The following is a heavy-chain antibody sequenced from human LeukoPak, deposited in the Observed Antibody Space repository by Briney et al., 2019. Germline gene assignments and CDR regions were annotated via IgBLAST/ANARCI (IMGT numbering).Heavy chain of an antibody. Sequence: RPGGSLRLSCAASGFTFGSSGMHWVRQAPGKGLEWVALISYDGSNEYYADSVKGRFTISRDDSKNTLYLQMNSLRVEDTAVYYCAKESYSGLWHRNNWFDPWGQGTLVTVSS. D-gene: IGHD5-12*01. CDR1: GFTFGSSG. V-gene: IGHV3-30*18. J-gene: IGHJ5*02. CDR3: AKESYSGLWHRNNWFDP. CDR2: ISYDGSNE.